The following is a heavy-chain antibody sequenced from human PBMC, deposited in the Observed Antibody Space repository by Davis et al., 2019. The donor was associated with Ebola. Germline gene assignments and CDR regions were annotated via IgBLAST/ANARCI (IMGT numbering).Heavy chain of an antibody. V-gene: IGHV3-74*01. Sequence: HTGGSLRLSCAASGFTFSSYWMHWVRQAPGKGLVWVSRINSDGSSTSYADSVKGRFTISRDNAKNTLYLQMNSLRAEDTAVYYCAREKYAPGGFDYWGQGTLVTVSS. D-gene: IGHD2-2*01. J-gene: IGHJ4*02. CDR3: AREKYAPGGFDY. CDR1: GFTFSSYW. CDR2: INSDGSST.